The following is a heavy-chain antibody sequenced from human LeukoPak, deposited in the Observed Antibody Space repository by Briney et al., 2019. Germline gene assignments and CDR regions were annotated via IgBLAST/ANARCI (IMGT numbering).Heavy chain of an antibody. J-gene: IGHJ3*02. CDR3: ASGTNAYYYDSSVYYPDAFDI. Sequence: PSETLSLTCTLSVCCISPYYWIWIRQPAGKGLEWIGRIYPTGSPNYNPSLKSRVTISLDKSKNQFSLKLSSVTSADTAVYYCASGTNAYYYDSSVYYPDAFDIWGQETMVTVSS. V-gene: IGHV4-4*07. D-gene: IGHD3-22*01. CDR1: VCCISPYY. CDR2: IYPTGSP.